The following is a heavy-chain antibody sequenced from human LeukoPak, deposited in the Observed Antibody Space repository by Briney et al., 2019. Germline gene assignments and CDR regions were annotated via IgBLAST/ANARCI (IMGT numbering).Heavy chain of an antibody. Sequence: GGSLRLSCAASGFTFSSYWMHWVRQAPGKGLVWVSRINSDGTIIGYADSVKGRFTISRDNAKNSLYLQMNSLRAEDMALYYCAKEGELGEYYFDYWGQGTLVTVSS. D-gene: IGHD7-27*01. CDR3: AKEGELGEYYFDY. CDR1: GFTFSSYW. CDR2: INSDGTII. V-gene: IGHV3-74*01. J-gene: IGHJ4*02.